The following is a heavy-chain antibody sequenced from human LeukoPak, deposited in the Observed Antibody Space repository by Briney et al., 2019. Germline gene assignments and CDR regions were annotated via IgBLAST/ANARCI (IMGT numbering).Heavy chain of an antibody. V-gene: IGHV4-4*07. CDR1: GGSISSYY. CDR2: IYSTGSS. D-gene: IGHD5-18*01. Sequence: SETLSLTCIVSGGSISSYYWNWIRQPAGKGLEWIGRIYSTGSSDYNSSFKSRVTMSVDMSKSQISLKLSSVTAADTAVYYCTRGGYSFGRAFDYWGQGTLVTVSS. CDR3: TRGGYSFGRAFDY. J-gene: IGHJ4*02.